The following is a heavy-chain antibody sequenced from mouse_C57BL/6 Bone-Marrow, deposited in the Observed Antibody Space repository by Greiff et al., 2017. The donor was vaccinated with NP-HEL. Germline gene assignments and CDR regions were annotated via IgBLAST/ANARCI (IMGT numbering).Heavy chain of an antibody. CDR1: GYTFSSYW. D-gene: IGHD1-1*01. Sequence: QVQLQQPGAELVKPGASVKLSCKASGYTFSSYWMHWVKQRPGRGLEWIGRIDPNSGGTKYNEKFKSKATLTVDKPSSTAYMQLSSLTSEDSAVYYCIYYYGSSFYWYFDVWGTGTTVTVSS. J-gene: IGHJ1*03. CDR3: IYYYGSSFYWYFDV. V-gene: IGHV1-72*01. CDR2: IDPNSGGT.